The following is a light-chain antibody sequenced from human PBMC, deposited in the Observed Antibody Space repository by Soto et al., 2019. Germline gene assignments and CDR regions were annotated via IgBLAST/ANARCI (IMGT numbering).Light chain of an antibody. Sequence: QSVLTQPPSASGTPGQRVTISCSGSSSNIGSNSVNWYQQLPGTAPKLLIYNNNQRPSGVPDRFSGSKSGTSASLAISGLQSEDESDYYCAAWDESLDGPIFGTGTKVTVL. CDR3: AAWDESLDGPI. J-gene: IGLJ1*01. CDR1: SSNIGSNS. CDR2: NNN. V-gene: IGLV1-44*01.